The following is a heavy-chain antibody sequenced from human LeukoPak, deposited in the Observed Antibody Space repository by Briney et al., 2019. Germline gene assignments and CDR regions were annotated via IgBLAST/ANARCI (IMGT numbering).Heavy chain of an antibody. CDR1: GLTFSSYG. V-gene: IGHV3-33*01. Sequence: GGSLRLSCAASGLTFSSYGMHWVRQAPGKGLEWVAVIWYDGSNKYYADSVKGRFTISRDNSKNTLYLQMNSLRAEDTAVYYCARDRVRVAAGRLIDYWGQGTLVTVSS. CDR2: IWYDGSNK. D-gene: IGHD6-13*01. CDR3: ARDRVRVAAGRLIDY. J-gene: IGHJ4*02.